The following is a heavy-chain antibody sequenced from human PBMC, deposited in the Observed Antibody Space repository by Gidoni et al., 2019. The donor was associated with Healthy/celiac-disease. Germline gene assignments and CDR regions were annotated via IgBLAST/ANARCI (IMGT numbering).Heavy chain of an antibody. CDR3: ARSMRFIVATNGKRATKNYYYGMDV. D-gene: IGHD5-12*01. V-gene: IGHV2-70*15. CDR2: IDWDDDK. Sequence: QVTLRESGPALVKPTQTLTLTCTFSGFSLSTRGMCVSWIRQPPGKALEWLARIDWDDDKYYSTSLKTRLTISKDTSKNQVVLTRTNMDPVDTATYYCARSMRFIVATNGKRATKNYYYGMDVWGQGTTVTVSS. CDR1: GFSLSTRGMC. J-gene: IGHJ6*02.